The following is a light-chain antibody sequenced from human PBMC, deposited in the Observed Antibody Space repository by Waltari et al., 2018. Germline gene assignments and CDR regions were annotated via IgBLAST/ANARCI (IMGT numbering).Light chain of an antibody. J-gene: IGKJ2*01. Sequence: ETVLTQSPGTLSLSPGERSTLACRASQSVTSNDLAWYQHKPDQAPRLLIYGAFSRATGIPDRFSGSGSGTDFTLTISRLEPEDFAVYYCQHYGTLPYTFGQGTKLEIK. CDR1: QSVTSND. CDR2: GAF. V-gene: IGKV3-20*01. CDR3: QHYGTLPYT.